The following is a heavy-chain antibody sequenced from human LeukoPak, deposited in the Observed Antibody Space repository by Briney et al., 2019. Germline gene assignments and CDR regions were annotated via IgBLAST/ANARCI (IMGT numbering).Heavy chain of an antibody. J-gene: IGHJ3*02. CDR2: IKQDGSEK. V-gene: IGHV3-7*01. Sequence: GGSLRLSCTASEFTFSSNWMSWVRQAPGKGPEWVANIKQDGSEKYYVDPVKGRFTVSRDNAKKSLYLQMNSLRVEDTAVYYCASGRAFDIWGQGTMVTVSS. D-gene: IGHD2-15*01. CDR1: EFTFSSNW. CDR3: ASGRAFDI.